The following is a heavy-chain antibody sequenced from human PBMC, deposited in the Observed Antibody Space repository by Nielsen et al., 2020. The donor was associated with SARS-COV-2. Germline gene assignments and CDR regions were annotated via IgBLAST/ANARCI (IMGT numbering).Heavy chain of an antibody. J-gene: IGHJ3*02. Sequence: GESLKISCAASGFTFSSYWMHWVRQAPGKGLVWVSRINSDGSSTSYADSVKGRFTISRDNSRNTVYLQMNSLRPEDTAVYYCAIIWSGYTDAFDIWGQGTMVTVSS. CDR2: INSDGSST. CDR1: GFTFSSYW. D-gene: IGHD3-3*01. CDR3: AIIWSGYTDAFDI. V-gene: IGHV3-74*01.